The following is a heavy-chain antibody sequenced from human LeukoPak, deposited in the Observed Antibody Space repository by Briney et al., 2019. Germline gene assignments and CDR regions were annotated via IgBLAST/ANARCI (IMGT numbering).Heavy chain of an antibody. CDR1: GFTFSSYW. J-gene: IGHJ4*02. V-gene: IGHV3-74*01. CDR2: INSDGSST. Sequence: GGSLRLSCAASGFTFSSYWMHWVRQAPGKGLVWVSRINSDGSSTSYADSVKGRFTISRDNAKNTLYLQMSSLRAEDTAVYYCARDLRSYYYDSSGYETYDYWGQGTLVTVSS. D-gene: IGHD3-22*01. CDR3: ARDLRSYYYDSSGYETYDY.